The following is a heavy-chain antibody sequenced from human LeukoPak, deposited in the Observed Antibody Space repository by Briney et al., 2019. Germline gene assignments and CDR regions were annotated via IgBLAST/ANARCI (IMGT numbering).Heavy chain of an antibody. CDR3: AREGLLWFGEFPYYFDY. CDR2: TYYRSKWYN. Sequence: SQTLSLTCAISGDSVSSNSAAWNWIRQSPSRGLEWLGRTYYRSKWYNDYAVSVKSRITINPDTSKNQFSLQLNSVTPEDTTVYYCAREGLLWFGEFPYYFDYWGQGTLVTVSS. CDR1: GDSVSSNSAA. J-gene: IGHJ4*02. V-gene: IGHV6-1*01. D-gene: IGHD3-10*01.